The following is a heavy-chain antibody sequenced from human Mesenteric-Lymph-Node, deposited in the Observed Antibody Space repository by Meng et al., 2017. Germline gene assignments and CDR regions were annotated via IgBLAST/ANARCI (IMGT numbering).Heavy chain of an antibody. V-gene: IGHV3-21*01. Sequence: GESPKTLREASGFTFSSYSMNWVRQAPGKGLEWVSSLSSSSSYIYYADSVKGRFTISRDNAKNQLYLQMHSLRAEDTAGYYCARAMSYVFYYYYGMDVWGQGTTVTVSS. CDR3: ARAMSYVFYYYYGMDV. J-gene: IGHJ6*02. CDR1: GFTFSSYS. D-gene: IGHD3-10*01. CDR2: LSSSSSYI.